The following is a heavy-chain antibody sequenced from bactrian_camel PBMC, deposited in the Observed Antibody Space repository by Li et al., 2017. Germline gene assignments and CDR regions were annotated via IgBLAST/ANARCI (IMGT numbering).Heavy chain of an antibody. D-gene: IGHD3*01. CDR3: AADQAPATCGTLQDEYNY. Sequence: HVQLVESGGGSVQAGGSLRLSCAASGYTYSSYCMGWFRQAPGKEREGVAAIDSDGATSYADAVKGRFTISQDNAENTLYLYLEMNNLKPEDSAMYYCAADQAPATCGTLQDEYNYWGQGTQVTVS. V-gene: IGHV3S26*01. J-gene: IGHJ4*01. CDR2: IDSDGAT. CDR1: GYTYSSYC.